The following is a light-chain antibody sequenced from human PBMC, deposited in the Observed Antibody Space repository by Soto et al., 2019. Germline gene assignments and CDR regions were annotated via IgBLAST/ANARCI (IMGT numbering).Light chain of an antibody. Sequence: EIVMTQSPATLSVSPGGRATLSCRASQSVGINLAWYQQKPGQAPRLLIYGTSSRATGIPARFSGSGSGTEFTLTISSLQSEDFAVYYCQHYNSYSEAFGQGTKVELK. J-gene: IGKJ1*01. V-gene: IGKV3-15*01. CDR2: GTS. CDR1: QSVGIN. CDR3: QHYNSYSEA.